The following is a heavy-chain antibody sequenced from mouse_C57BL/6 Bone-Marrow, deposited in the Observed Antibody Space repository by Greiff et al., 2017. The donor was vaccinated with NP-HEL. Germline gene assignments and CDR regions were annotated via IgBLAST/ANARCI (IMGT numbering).Heavy chain of an antibody. CDR1: GFNIKDDY. Sequence: VQLQQSGAELVRPGASVKLSCTASGFNIKDDYMHWVKQRPEQGLEWIGWIDPENGDTEYAPKFQGKATITADTSSNTAYLQLSRLTSEDTAVYYCTTFDYGIYVEPFDYWGQGTTLTVSS. D-gene: IGHD2-1*01. V-gene: IGHV14-4*01. CDR2: IDPENGDT. CDR3: TTFDYGIYVEPFDY. J-gene: IGHJ2*01.